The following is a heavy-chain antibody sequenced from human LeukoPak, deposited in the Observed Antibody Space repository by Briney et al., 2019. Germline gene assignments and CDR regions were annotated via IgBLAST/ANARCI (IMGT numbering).Heavy chain of an antibody. V-gene: IGHV6-1*01. J-gene: IGHJ5*02. CDR2: TYYRSKWYS. Sequence: SQTLSLTCAISGDSVSSNNAAWNWIRQSPSKGLEWLVRTYYRSKWYSHYAASVKSRIIIKPDSSKNQFSLQLNSVTPEDTAVYYCARGPGRIDPWGQGILVTVSS. CDR1: GDSVSSNNAA. CDR3: ARGPGRIDP.